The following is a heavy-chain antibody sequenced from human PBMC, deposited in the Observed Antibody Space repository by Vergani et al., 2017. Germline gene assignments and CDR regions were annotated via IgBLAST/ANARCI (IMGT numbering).Heavy chain of an antibody. V-gene: IGHV3-30*03. J-gene: IGHJ4*02. CDR2: ISYDGSNK. CDR1: GFTFSSYG. D-gene: IGHD2-2*01. CDR3: TTDLVVVVPAAVDY. Sequence: QVQLVESGGGVVQPGRSLRLSCAASGFTFSSYGMHWVRQAPGKGLEWVAVISYDGSNKYYADSVKGRFTISRDNSKNTLYLQMNSLRAEDTAVYYCTTDLVVVVPAAVDYWGQGTLVTVSS.